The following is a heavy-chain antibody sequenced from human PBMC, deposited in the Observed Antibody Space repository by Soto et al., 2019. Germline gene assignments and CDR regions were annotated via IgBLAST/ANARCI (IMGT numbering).Heavy chain of an antibody. J-gene: IGHJ4*02. Sequence: GPGPATASETLSLTCTVSGGSISSGGYYWSWIRQHPGKGLECIGYIYGSGTAYYNPSLKSRVSMSVDTSQFSLHLSSVTAADTAVYYCARGEYIYGPNYFDFWGQGTLVTVSS. CDR1: GGSISSGGYY. CDR3: ARGEYIYGPNYFDF. V-gene: IGHV4-31*02. CDR2: IYGSGTA. D-gene: IGHD5-18*01.